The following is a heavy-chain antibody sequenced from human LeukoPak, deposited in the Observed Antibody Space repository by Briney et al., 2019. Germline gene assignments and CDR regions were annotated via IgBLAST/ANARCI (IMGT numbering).Heavy chain of an antibody. J-gene: IGHJ5*02. CDR2: INHSGST. Sequence: PPETLSLTCAVYGGSFSGYYWSWIRQPPGKGLEWIGEINHSGSTNYNPSLKSRVTISVDTSKNQFSLKLSSVTAADTAVYYCARGGLGIAAAENWFDPWGQRTLVTVSS. D-gene: IGHD6-13*01. CDR3: ARGGLGIAAAENWFDP. CDR1: GGSFSGYY. V-gene: IGHV4-34*01.